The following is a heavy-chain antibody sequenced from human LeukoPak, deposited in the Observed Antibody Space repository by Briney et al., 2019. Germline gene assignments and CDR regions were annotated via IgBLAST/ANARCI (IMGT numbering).Heavy chain of an antibody. CDR2: ISSSSSYI. J-gene: IGHJ4*02. Sequence: GGSLRLSCAASGLTFSSYSMNWAPQAPGKGLECVSSISSSSSYIYYADSVKGRFTISRDNAKNSLYLKMKSLRAEDTAVYYCARDRYGDYLDWGQGTLVTVSS. CDR1: GLTFSSYS. V-gene: IGHV3-21*01. D-gene: IGHD4-17*01. CDR3: ARDRYGDYLD.